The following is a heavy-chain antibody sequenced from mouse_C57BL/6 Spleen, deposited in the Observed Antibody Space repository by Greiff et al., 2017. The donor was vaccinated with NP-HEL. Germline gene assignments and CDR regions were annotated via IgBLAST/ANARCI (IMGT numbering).Heavy chain of an antibody. CDR1: GFTFSSYG. Sequence: EVKLVESGGGLVQPGGSLKLSCAASGFTFSSYGMSWVRQTPDKRLELVATINSNGGSTYYPDSVKGRFTISRDNAKNTLYLQMSSLKSEDTAMYYCARMARTINWGQGITLTVSS. CDR3: ARMARTIN. V-gene: IGHV5-6-3*01. CDR2: INSNGGST. J-gene: IGHJ2*01.